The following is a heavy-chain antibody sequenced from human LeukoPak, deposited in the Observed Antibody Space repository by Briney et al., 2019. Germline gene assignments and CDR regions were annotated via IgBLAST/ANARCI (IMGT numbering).Heavy chain of an antibody. CDR3: ARDEDSGGHTLDY. J-gene: IGHJ4*02. CDR2: IWYDGGNK. D-gene: IGHD2-15*01. Sequence: PGGSLRLSCAASGFTFSSYGMHWVRQAPGKGLEWVALIWYDGGNKYYADSVKGRFTISRDNSKNTLYLQVNSLRAEDTAVYYCARDEDSGGHTLDYWGQGTLVTVSS. V-gene: IGHV3-33*01. CDR1: GFTFSSYG.